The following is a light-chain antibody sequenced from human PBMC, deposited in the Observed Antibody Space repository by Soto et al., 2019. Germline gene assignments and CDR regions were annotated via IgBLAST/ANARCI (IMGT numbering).Light chain of an antibody. J-gene: IGLJ1*01. CDR3: CSFAGSITFYV. Sequence: QSVLTQPASVSGSPGESITISCTGTSSDVGSYNLVSWYQHHPGKAPKLMIYEDNKRPSGVSNRFSGSKSGTTASLTISGLQAEDEADYFCCSFAGSITFYVSGTGTKVTVL. CDR2: EDN. CDR1: SSDVGSYNL. V-gene: IGLV2-23*01.